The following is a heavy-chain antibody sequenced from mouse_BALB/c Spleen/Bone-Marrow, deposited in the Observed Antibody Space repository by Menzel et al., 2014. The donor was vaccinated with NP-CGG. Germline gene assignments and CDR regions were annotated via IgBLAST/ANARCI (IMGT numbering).Heavy chain of an antibody. CDR2: IDPANGNT. CDR3: ARYGGRYYAMDY. D-gene: IGHD1-1*01. CDR1: GFNIKDTY. Sequence: XSGAELVKPGASVKLSCTASGFNIKDTYMHWVKQRPEQGLEWIGRIDPANGNTNYDPRFQGKATITADTSSNTAYLQLSCLTSEDAAVYYCARYGGRYYAMDYWGQGTSVTVSS. V-gene: IGHV14-3*02. J-gene: IGHJ4*01.